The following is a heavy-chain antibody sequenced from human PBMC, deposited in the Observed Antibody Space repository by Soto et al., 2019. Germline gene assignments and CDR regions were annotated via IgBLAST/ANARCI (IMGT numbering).Heavy chain of an antibody. CDR1: GVSFSISA. CDR3: ARSEAVACPYYFDF. Sequence: QVQLVESGGGVLQPGRTLRLSCAASGVSFSISAMHWVLQTPGQWLEWVAVMSYDGSIKYYADSVKGRFTISRDNSKNTLYLQMYSLSADDTSVYYCARSEAVACPYYFDFWGQGTLVTGSS. V-gene: IGHV3-30-3*01. J-gene: IGHJ4*02. D-gene: IGHD6-19*01. CDR2: MSYDGSIK.